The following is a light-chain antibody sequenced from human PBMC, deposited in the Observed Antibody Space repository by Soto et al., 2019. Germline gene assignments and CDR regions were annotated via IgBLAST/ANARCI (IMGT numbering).Light chain of an antibody. J-gene: IGLJ2*01. V-gene: IGLV2-14*01. Sequence: QSALTQPACVSGSPGQSITISCTGSSSDVGGYNYVSWYQQHPGKAPKLMIYDVSNRPSGVSNRFSGSKSGNTASLTISGLQAEDEADYYCSSYTSSSLVVFGGGTKLTVL. CDR2: DVS. CDR1: SSDVGGYNY. CDR3: SSYTSSSLVV.